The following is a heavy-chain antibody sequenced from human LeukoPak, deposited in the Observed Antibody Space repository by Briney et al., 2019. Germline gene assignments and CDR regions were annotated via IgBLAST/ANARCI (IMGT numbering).Heavy chain of an antibody. CDR3: ARVLRYCSGGNCYSGGLGYMDV. D-gene: IGHD2-15*01. CDR2: INPSGGST. Sequence: ASVKVSCKASGYTFSSYYMHWVRQAPGQGLEWMGIINPSGGSTSYAQKFQGRVTMTRDMSTSTVYMELRSLRAEDTAVYYCARVLRYCSGGNCYSGGLGYMDVWGKGTTVTISS. V-gene: IGHV1-46*01. CDR1: GYTFSSYY. J-gene: IGHJ6*03.